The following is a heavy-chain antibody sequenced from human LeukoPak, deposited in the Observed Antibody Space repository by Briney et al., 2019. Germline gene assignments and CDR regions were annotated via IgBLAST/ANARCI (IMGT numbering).Heavy chain of an antibody. CDR3: ARVVSMERLFYLDY. CDR1: GAFVNSGDNF. CDR2: IHHSGKS. D-gene: IGHD6-25*01. V-gene: IGHV4-39*01. Sequence: SETLSLTCSVSGAFVNSGDNFWGWIRQYPGKGLEWIGSIHHSGKSYYRLSLKSRLTISLETSKNQISLKLSSVTAADTAVYYCARVVSMERLFYLDYWGQGTLVTVSS. J-gene: IGHJ4*02.